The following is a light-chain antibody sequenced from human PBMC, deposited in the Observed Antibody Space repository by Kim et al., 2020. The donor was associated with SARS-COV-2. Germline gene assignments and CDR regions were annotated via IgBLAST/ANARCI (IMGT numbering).Light chain of an antibody. J-gene: IGKJ4*01. CDR1: QGISNY. V-gene: IGKV1-27*01. Sequence: DIQMTQSPSSLSASVGDRVTITCRASQGISNYLAWYQQKPGKVPKLLIYAASTLKSGVPSRFSGSGSGTDSTLTISSLQPEDVATYYCQKYNSAPLTFGGGTKVDIK. CDR2: AAS. CDR3: QKYNSAPLT.